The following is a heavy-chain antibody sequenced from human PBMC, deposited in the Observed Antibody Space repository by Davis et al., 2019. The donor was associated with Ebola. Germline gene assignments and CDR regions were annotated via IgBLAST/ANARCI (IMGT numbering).Heavy chain of an antibody. CDR1: GFTFSGSA. CDR3: TCIAARPDDDY. J-gene: IGHJ4*02. Sequence: PGGSLRLSCAASGFTFSGSAMHWVRQASGKGLEWVGRIRSKANNYATAYAASVKGRFTISRDDSKNTAYLQMNSLKTEDTAVYYCTCIAARPDDDYWGQGTLVTVSS. V-gene: IGHV3-73*01. D-gene: IGHD6-6*01. CDR2: IRSKANNYAT.